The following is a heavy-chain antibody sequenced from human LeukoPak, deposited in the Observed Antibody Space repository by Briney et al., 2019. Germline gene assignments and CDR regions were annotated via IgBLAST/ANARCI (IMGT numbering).Heavy chain of an antibody. Sequence: PGGSLRLSCAASGFTFSSYWMSWVRQAPGKGLEWVANIKHDGSEKYYVASVKGRFTISKDNAKNSLFLQMNNLRGEDTAVYYCVKGRGGYVEDKTVDYWGQGTLVTVSS. D-gene: IGHD5-12*01. CDR1: GFTFSSYW. V-gene: IGHV3-7*01. CDR2: IKHDGSEK. J-gene: IGHJ4*02. CDR3: VKGRGGYVEDKTVDY.